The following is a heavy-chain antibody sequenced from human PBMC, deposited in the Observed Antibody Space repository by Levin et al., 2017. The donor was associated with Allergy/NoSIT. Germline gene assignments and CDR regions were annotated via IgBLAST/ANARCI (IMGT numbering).Heavy chain of an antibody. J-gene: IGHJ3*02. V-gene: IGHV3-66*01. CDR3: ATYDNLGDAFDM. Sequence: SCAASGLIVSDTYMGWIRQAPGRGLEFVSIIYRGGTTFYSDSVRGRFFISRDESKNTLYLQMNSLRAEDTAVYHCATYDNLGDAFDMWGQGIMVTVSA. D-gene: IGHD3-22*01. CDR2: IYRGGTT. CDR1: GLIVSDTY.